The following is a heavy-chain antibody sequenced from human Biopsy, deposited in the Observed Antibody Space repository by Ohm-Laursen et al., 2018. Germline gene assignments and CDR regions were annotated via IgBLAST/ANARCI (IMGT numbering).Heavy chain of an antibody. CDR2: VSYSGNA. CDR3: ARDGGHSGWYEGGMDV. CDR1: GGAITSYY. D-gene: IGHD6-19*01. J-gene: IGHJ6*02. V-gene: IGHV4-59*01. Sequence: SDTLSLTCTVSGGAITSYYWSWTRQPPGKGLEWIGYVSYSGNADYNPSLKSRVTISLDKSTNQLSLKLRSVTAADTAVYYCARDGGHSGWYEGGMDVWGQETTVTVSS.